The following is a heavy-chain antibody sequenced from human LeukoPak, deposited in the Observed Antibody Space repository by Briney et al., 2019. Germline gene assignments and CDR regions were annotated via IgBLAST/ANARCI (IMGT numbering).Heavy chain of an antibody. V-gene: IGHV3-74*01. J-gene: IGHJ6*02. CDR1: GFTFSSSW. CDR3: VRDRFYGMDV. CDR2: INDDGCTT. Sequence: PGGSLRLSCAASGFTFSSSWMRWVRQAPGKGLVWVSRINDDGCTTTYVDSVKGRFTISRDNDKNTLYLQMNSLTAEDTAVFSCVRDRFYGMDVWGQGTKVTVSS.